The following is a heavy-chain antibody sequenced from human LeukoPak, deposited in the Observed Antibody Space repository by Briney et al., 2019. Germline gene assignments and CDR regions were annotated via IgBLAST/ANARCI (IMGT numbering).Heavy chain of an antibody. CDR2: FYSSGGT. CDR1: GDSIGTYY. D-gene: IGHD3-10*01. CDR3: ARANSSGICSFNY. V-gene: IGHV4-4*07. Sequence: PSETLSLTCTVSGDSIGTYYWSWVRQPAGKGLEWIGRFYSSGGTKYNPSLKSRVSMSVDTSKNQLSLRLTSVTAADTAVYYCARANSSGICSFNYWGQGTLVTVSS. J-gene: IGHJ4*02.